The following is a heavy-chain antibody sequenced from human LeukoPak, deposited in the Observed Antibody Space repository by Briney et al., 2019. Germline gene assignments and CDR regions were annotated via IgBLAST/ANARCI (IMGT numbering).Heavy chain of an antibody. D-gene: IGHD3-10*01. J-gene: IGHJ5*02. V-gene: IGHV4-4*07. CDR2: IYTSGST. CDR3: ARYGMYYGSGSYSWFDP. Sequence: PSETLSLTCTVSGGSISSYYWSWIRQPAGKGLEWIGRIYTSGSTNYNPSLKSRVTISVDTSKNQFSLKLSSVTAADTAVYYCARYGMYYGSGSYSWFDPWGQGTLVTVSS. CDR1: GGSISSYY.